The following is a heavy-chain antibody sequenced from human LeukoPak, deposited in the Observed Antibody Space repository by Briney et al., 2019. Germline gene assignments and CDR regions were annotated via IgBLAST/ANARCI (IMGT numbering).Heavy chain of an antibody. V-gene: IGHV4-59*01. D-gene: IGHD6-13*01. Sequence: KTSETLSLTCAVSGGSISNYYWSWIRQPPGKGLEWIGYISYTGSTNYNPSLKSRVTIPVDTSKNQFSLKLTSVTAADTALYYCARAGYSSSLSWFDPWGQGSLVTVSS. CDR3: ARAGYSSSLSWFDP. CDR1: GGSISNYY. J-gene: IGHJ5*02. CDR2: ISYTGST.